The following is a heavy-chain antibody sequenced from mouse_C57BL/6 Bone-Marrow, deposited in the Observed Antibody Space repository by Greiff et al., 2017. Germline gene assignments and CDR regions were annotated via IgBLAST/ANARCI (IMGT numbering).Heavy chain of an antibody. J-gene: IGHJ3*01. CDR3: ARELDIAWFAY. CDR2: ISDGGSYT. Sequence: EVHLVESGGGLVKPGGSLKLSCAASGFTFSSYAMSWVRQTPEKRLEWVATISDGGSYTYYPDNVKGRFTISRDNAKNNLYLQMSHLQSEDTAMYYCARELDIAWFAYWGQGTLVTVSA. CDR1: GFTFSSYA. V-gene: IGHV5-4*01. D-gene: IGHD3-3*01.